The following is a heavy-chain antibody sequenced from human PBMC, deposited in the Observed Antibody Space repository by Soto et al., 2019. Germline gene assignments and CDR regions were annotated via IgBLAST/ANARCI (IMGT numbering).Heavy chain of an antibody. D-gene: IGHD2-15*01. CDR1: GGSISDISYC. CDR2: MFYSGAT. V-gene: IGHV4-39*01. Sequence: LPETLSLTCTVSGGSISDISYCWGWIRQPPGKGLQWIGCMFYSGATYYNPSLKNRVTLSVDTSNNEFSLKLVSVTAPDTAVYYCARHKSGSDWLDPWGQGTLVTVSS. J-gene: IGHJ5*02. CDR3: ARHKSGSDWLDP.